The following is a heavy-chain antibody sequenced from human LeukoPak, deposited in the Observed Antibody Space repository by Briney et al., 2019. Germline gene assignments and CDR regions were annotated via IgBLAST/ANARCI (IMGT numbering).Heavy chain of an antibody. CDR3: ARDLYSSGWYDAFDI. Sequence: SVKVSCEASGGTFSSYAISWVRQAPGQGLEWMGRIIPIFGTANYAQKFQGRVTITTDESTSTAYMEVSSLRSEDTAVYYCARDLYSSGWYDAFDIWGQGTMVTVSS. J-gene: IGHJ3*02. D-gene: IGHD6-19*01. CDR1: GGTFSSYA. CDR2: IIPIFGTA. V-gene: IGHV1-69*05.